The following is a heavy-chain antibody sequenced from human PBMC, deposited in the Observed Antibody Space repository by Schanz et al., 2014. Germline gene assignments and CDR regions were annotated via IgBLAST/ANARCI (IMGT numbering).Heavy chain of an antibody. Sequence: QVQLVDSGGGLVKPGGSLRLSCTASGFPFSDYFMAWIRQPPGRGLEWVSSISSRSSHIYYADSVKGRFTVSRDNAKNSVYLQMNGLRVEDTAVYYCVRDSFFAFDYWGQGTLVTVSS. D-gene: IGHD3-3*01. CDR1: GFPFSDYF. CDR2: ISSRSSHI. J-gene: IGHJ4*02. V-gene: IGHV3-11*06. CDR3: VRDSFFAFDY.